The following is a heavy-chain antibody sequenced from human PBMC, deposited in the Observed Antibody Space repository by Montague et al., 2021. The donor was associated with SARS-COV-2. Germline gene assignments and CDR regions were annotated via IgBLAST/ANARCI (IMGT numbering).Heavy chain of an antibody. Sequence: SETLSLTCTVSGGSISGYYWRWFRQSAGKGLEWIGRIYNSGSTSXNPSLKSRVTMSVDTSKNQFSLKLSSVTAADTAVYYCVRDQGKSNWNYPDYWGQGTLVTVSS. J-gene: IGHJ4*02. CDR2: IYNSGST. V-gene: IGHV4-4*07. CDR3: VRDQGKSNWNYPDY. CDR1: GGSISGYY. D-gene: IGHD1-20*01.